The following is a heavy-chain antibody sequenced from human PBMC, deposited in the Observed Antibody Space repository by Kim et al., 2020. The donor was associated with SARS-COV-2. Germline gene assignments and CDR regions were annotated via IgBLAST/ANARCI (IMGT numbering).Heavy chain of an antibody. J-gene: IGHJ4*02. CDR2: IYDRGSA. D-gene: IGHD3-16*01. CDR3: TRRGDY. V-gene: IGHV4-39*01. CDR1: GGAIGSSTYY. Sequence: SETLSLTCTVSGGAIGSSTYYWGWIRQPPGKGLEWIGSIYDRGSAYYNPTLKSRVTISMNTSKNQFSLDLTSVTAADTAVYYCTRRGDYWGQGTLVTVSS.